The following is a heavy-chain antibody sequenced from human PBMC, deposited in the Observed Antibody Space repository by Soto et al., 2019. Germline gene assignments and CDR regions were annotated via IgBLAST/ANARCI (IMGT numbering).Heavy chain of an antibody. Sequence: PSETLSLTCTVSGGSISSGGYYWSWIRQHPGKGLEWIGYIYYSGSTYYNPSLKSRVTISVDTSKNQFSLKLGSVTAADTAVYYCARYMPRGFISDRTKAFDIWGQGTMVTVSS. CDR3: ARYMPRGFISDRTKAFDI. CDR1: GGSISSGGYY. D-gene: IGHD2-2*01. V-gene: IGHV4-31*03. CDR2: IYYSGST. J-gene: IGHJ3*02.